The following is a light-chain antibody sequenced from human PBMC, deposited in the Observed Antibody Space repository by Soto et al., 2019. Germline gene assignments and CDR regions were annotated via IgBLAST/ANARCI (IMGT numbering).Light chain of an antibody. CDR1: SSVVGAFNY. CDR3: SSYTTRNTEV. V-gene: IGLV2-14*03. CDR2: DVT. Sequence: QSVLTQPASVSGSPGQSISISCIGTSSVVGAFNYVSWCQHHPGKAPQLIIYDVTSRPSGVSNRFSASKSANTASLTISGLQAEDEADYYCSSYTTRNTEVFGTGTKVTVL. J-gene: IGLJ1*01.